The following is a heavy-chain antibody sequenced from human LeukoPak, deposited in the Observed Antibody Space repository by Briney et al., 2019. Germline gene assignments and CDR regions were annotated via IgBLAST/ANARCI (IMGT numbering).Heavy chain of an antibody. D-gene: IGHD5-18*01. J-gene: IGHJ4*02. Sequence: ASVKVSCKASGGTFSSYAISWVRQAPGQGLEWMGGNIPIFGTANYAQKFQGRVTITTDESTSTAYMELSSLRSEDTAVYYCARERGYSYGRYFDYWGQGTLVTVSS. CDR1: GGTFSSYA. V-gene: IGHV1-69*05. CDR2: NIPIFGTA. CDR3: ARERGYSYGRYFDY.